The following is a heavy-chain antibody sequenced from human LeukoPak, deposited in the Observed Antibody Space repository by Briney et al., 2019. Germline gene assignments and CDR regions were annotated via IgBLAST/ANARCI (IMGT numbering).Heavy chain of an antibody. CDR3: ATGRSCTTCYLPDY. CDR1: RFTFSSYA. D-gene: IGHD2-2*01. Sequence: GGSLRLSCAASRFTFSSYAMNWVRQAPGKGLEWVSAISGSGGSTYYADSVKGRFTISRDNSKNTLYLQMNSLRAEDTAVYHCATGRSCTTCYLPDYWGQGTLVTVSS. CDR2: ISGSGGST. J-gene: IGHJ4*02. V-gene: IGHV3-23*01.